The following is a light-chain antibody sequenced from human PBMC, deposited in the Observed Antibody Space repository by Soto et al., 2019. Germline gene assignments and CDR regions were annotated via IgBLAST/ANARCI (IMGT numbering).Light chain of an antibody. CDR1: QAIGIY. J-gene: IGKJ1*01. V-gene: IGKV1-27*01. CDR2: AAS. CDR3: QKYSGAPPT. Sequence: DIQMTQSPSSLSTSVGDRVTITCRASQAIGIYLAWYQQKPGKVPKLLIYAASTLQSGVPSRFRDSGSGTDFTLTINSLQPEDVATYYCQKYSGAPPTFGQGTKVEIK.